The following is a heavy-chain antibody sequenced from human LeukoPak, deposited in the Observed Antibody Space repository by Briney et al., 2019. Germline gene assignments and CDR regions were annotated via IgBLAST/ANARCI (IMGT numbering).Heavy chain of an antibody. Sequence: GGSLRLSCAVSGFTFSNYGMNCARQAPGKGLEWISHISSSSSSIYYAGSVKGRFTISRDNAKNSLYLQMNSLRDDDTAVYYCTSAAVAGTVYWGQGALVTVSS. V-gene: IGHV3-48*02. CDR2: ISSSSSSI. CDR3: TSAAVAGTVY. J-gene: IGHJ4*02. CDR1: GFTFSNYG. D-gene: IGHD6-19*01.